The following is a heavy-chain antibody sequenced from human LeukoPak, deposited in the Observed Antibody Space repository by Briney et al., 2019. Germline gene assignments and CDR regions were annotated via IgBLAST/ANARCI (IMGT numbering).Heavy chain of an antibody. J-gene: IGHJ3*02. V-gene: IGHV5-51*01. D-gene: IGHD1-26*01. CDR3: ARIMFTYYENAFDI. Sequence: GESLKISCKGSGYIFPNYWIAWVRQMPGKGLEWMGIIYPGDSNTRYSPSFQGQVTISADKSISTAYLQWSSLKASDTGMYYCARIMFTYYENAFDIWGQGTMVTVSS. CDR2: IYPGDSNT. CDR1: GYIFPNYW.